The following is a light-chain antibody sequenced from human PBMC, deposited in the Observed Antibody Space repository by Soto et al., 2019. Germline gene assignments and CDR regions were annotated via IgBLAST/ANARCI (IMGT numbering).Light chain of an antibody. CDR2: GVF. CDR1: QSVRSNY. J-gene: IGKJ2*01. CDR3: QHYVGSPRS. Sequence: ETVLTQSPGTVSLYPGERATLSCTTSQSVRSNYLAWYQQNTGQAPRLVVYGVFNRATGIPDRFSGSGSGTDFTLTISGLEPEDSAVYDRQHYVGSPRSCGKETKLEI. V-gene: IGKV3-20*01.